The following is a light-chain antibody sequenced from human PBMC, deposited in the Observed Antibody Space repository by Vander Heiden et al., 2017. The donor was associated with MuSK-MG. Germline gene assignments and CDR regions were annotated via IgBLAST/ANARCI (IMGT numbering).Light chain of an antibody. CDR3: QKYDSAPLT. J-gene: IGKJ4*01. CDR2: GAT. Sequence: DVQMTQSPSSLSASVGDSVTITCRASQALGSYLAWYQQKPGKLPELLIYGATTLRSGAPYRFSGSGSGVDFTLTISGLQPEDFATYFCQKYDSAPLTFGGGTKVEMK. CDR1: QALGSY. V-gene: IGKV1-27*01.